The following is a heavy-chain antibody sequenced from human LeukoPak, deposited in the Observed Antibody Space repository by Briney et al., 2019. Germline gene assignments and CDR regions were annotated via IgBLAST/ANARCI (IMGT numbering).Heavy chain of an antibody. Sequence: GGFLRLSCAASGFTFSSYAMSWVRQAPGKGLEWISTISGSGGGTYYADSVKGRFTISRDNSKNTSSLQMNSLRAEDTAVYHCAKGLVGTEYFQHWGQGTLVTVSS. D-gene: IGHD2-8*02. CDR3: AKGLVGTEYFQH. CDR1: GFTFSSYA. J-gene: IGHJ1*01. V-gene: IGHV3-23*01. CDR2: ISGSGGGT.